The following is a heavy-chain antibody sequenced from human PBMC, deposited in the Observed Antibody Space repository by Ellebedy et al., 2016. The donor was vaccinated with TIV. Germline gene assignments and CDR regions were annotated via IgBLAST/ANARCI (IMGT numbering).Heavy chain of an antibody. J-gene: IGHJ5*02. V-gene: IGHV2-5*01. CDR2: IYWNDDK. D-gene: IGHD2-2*01. Sequence: SGPTLVKPTQTLTLTCTFSGFSLSTSGVGVGWIRQPPGKALEWLALIYWNDDKRYSPSLKSRLTITKDTSKNQVVLTMTNMDPVDTATYYCAHRGGYCTNTGCLPAGWFDPWGQGTLVTVSS. CDR1: GFSLSTSGVG. CDR3: AHRGGYCTNTGCLPAGWFDP.